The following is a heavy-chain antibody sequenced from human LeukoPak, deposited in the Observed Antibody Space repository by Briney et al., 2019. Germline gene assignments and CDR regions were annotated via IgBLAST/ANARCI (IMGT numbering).Heavy chain of an antibody. J-gene: IGHJ6*03. CDR2: ISSTSAYI. Sequence: AGGSLRLSCAGSGFALKSYSLSWVRQAPGKGLEWVSSISSTSAYIYYADSVKGRFTISRDNVDNVVYLQMNSLGAEDTAVYYCARDSTFGVAHYYMDVWGKGTTVTVSS. D-gene: IGHD3-3*01. CDR3: ARDSTFGVAHYYMDV. V-gene: IGHV3-21*01. CDR1: GFALKSYS.